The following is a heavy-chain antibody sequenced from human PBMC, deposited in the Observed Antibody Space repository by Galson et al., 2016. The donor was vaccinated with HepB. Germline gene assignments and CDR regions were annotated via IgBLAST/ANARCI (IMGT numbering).Heavy chain of an antibody. V-gene: IGHV3-23*01. D-gene: IGHD5-24*01. J-gene: IGHJ4*02. CDR1: GFTFSSYA. Sequence: SLRLSCAASGFTFSSYAMSWVRQAPGKGLEWISHIRRVGDDRAFYSDSVRGRFTIPRDSSKNTLYLDMNSLTAKDTAVYYCAKDQGGDAYGDGYPVFESWGQGTLVIVSS. CDR2: IRRVGDDRA. CDR3: AKDQGGDAYGDGYPVFES.